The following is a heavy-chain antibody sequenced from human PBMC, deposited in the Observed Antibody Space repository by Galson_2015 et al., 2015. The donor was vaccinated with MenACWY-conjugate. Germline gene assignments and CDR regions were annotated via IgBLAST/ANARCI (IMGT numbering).Heavy chain of an antibody. CDR2: FDPEDGET. D-gene: IGHD3-22*01. CDR1: GYTLTELS. J-gene: IGHJ5*02. CDR3: ATDLTRLREWFDP. Sequence: SVKVSCKVSGYTLTELSMHWVRQAPGKGLEWMGGFDPEDGETIYAQKFQGRVTMTEDTSTDTAYMELSSLRSEDTAVYYCATDLTRLREWFDPWGQGTLVTVSS. V-gene: IGHV1-24*01.